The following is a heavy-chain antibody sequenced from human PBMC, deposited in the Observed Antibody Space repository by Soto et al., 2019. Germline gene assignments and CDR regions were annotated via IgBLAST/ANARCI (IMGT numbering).Heavy chain of an antibody. D-gene: IGHD3-16*02. CDR3: AGDLDYDYTWGSYPFLY. CDR2: IIPIFGTA. J-gene: IGHJ4*02. V-gene: IGHV1-69*13. Sequence: SVKVSCKASGGTFSSYAISWVRQAPGQGLEWMGGIIPIFGTANYAQKFQGRVTITADESTSTAYMELRSLRSDDTAVYYCAGDLDYDYTWGSYPFLYWGQGTLVTVSS. CDR1: GGTFSSYA.